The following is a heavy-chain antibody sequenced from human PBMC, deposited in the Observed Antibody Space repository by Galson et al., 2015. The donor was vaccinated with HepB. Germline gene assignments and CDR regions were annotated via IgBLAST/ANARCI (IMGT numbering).Heavy chain of an antibody. V-gene: IGHV1-69*06. Sequence: SVKVSCKASGYTFTDYYIHWVRQAPGQGLEWMGGIIPTIGTASYAQKFQGRVMITADKSMSTAYMELSNLRFEDTAVYYCATVEYSGSQRVFDNWGQGTQVTVSS. CDR1: GYTFTDYY. D-gene: IGHD1-26*01. J-gene: IGHJ4*02. CDR2: IIPTIGTA. CDR3: ATVEYSGSQRVFDN.